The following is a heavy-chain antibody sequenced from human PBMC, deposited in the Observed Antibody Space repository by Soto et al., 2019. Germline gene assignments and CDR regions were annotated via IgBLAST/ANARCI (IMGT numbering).Heavy chain of an antibody. CDR3: ARDDIPGIAVATFGMDV. CDR2: IWYDGSNE. Sequence: GGSLRLFCAASGFIFSNFGMHWVRQAPGKGLEWVAVIWYDGSNEYYADSVKGRFTISKDNSKNTLYLQMNSLRAEDTAVYYCARDDIPGIAVATFGMDVWGQGTTVTVSS. CDR1: GFIFSNFG. V-gene: IGHV3-33*01. D-gene: IGHD6-19*01. J-gene: IGHJ6*02.